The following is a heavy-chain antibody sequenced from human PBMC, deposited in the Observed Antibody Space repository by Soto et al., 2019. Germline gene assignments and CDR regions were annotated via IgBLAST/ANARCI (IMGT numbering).Heavy chain of an antibody. D-gene: IGHD3-16*02. CDR1: GYTFTSYD. CDR2: MNPNSGNT. Sequence: QVQLVQSGAEVKKPGASVKVSCKASGYTFTSYDINWVRQATGQGLEWMGWMNPNSGNTGYAQKFQGRVTMTRNTCKSTAYTELSSLRSEDAAVYSCARGPYVAIFVWGSYRDRRHYYWGQGTLVTVSS. J-gene: IGHJ4*02. V-gene: IGHV1-8*01. CDR3: ARGPYVAIFVWGSYRDRRHYY.